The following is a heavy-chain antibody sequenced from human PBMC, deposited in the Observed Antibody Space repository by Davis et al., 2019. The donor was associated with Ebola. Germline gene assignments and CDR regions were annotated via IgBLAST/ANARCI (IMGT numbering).Heavy chain of an antibody. CDR3: AGSVYGDYY. Sequence: GGSLRLSCAASGFTFSSYAMSWVRQAPGKGLEWVSVTSGSGGNTYYGDSVKGRFTISRDNSKNTLYLQMNSLRAEDTAVYYCAGSVYGDYYWGQGALVTVSS. D-gene: IGHD4-17*01. CDR2: TSGSGGNT. V-gene: IGHV3-23*01. J-gene: IGHJ4*02. CDR1: GFTFSSYA.